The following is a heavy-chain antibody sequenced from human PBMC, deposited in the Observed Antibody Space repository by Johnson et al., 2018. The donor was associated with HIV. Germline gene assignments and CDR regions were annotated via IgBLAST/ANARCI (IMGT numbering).Heavy chain of an antibody. V-gene: IGHV3-30-3*01. CDR1: GFTFSTYT. CDR3: AKGLVYADPDDAFDI. Sequence: QVQLVESGGDVVQPGRSLRLSCAASGFTFSTYTMHWVRQAPGKGLEWVAFTAHDESITHYADSGKGRFTISRDNSKNTLYLQMNSLRAEDTAVYYCAKGLVYADPDDAFDIWGQGTMVTVSS. CDR2: TAHDESIT. J-gene: IGHJ3*02. D-gene: IGHD2-8*01.